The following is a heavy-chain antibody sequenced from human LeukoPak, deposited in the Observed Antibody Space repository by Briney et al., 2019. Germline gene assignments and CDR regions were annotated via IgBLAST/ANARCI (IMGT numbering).Heavy chain of an antibody. D-gene: IGHD1-26*01. Sequence: PSETLSLTCTVSGGSISSSSYYWGWIRQPPGKGLEWIGSIYYSGSTYYNPSLKSRVTISVDTSKNQFSLKLSSVTAADTAVYYCARDKIVGATTLDYWGQGTLVTVSS. CDR1: GGSISSSSYY. CDR3: ARDKIVGATTLDY. J-gene: IGHJ4*02. V-gene: IGHV4-39*07. CDR2: IYYSGST.